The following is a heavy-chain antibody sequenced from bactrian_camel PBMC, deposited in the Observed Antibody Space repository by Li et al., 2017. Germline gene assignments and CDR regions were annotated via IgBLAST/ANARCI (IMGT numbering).Heavy chain of an antibody. CDR1: GFTFRNAD. J-gene: IGHJ6*01. D-gene: IGHD3*01. Sequence: DVQLVESGGDLVQAGGSLRLSCAASGFTFRNADINWIRRAPGKGLEWVSAIDSDGGSTYYADSVKGRFTISKDNAKGTLYLQMNSLQPEDTAVYYCAAAYSVVLGFGYWGQGTQVTVS. V-gene: IGHV3S40*01. CDR2: IDSDGGST. CDR3: AAAYSVVLGFGY.